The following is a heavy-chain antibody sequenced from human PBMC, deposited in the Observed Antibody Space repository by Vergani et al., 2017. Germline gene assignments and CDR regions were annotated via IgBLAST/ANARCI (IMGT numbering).Heavy chain of an antibody. V-gene: IGHV3-7*01. Sequence: EVQLVESGGGLVQPGGSLRLSCAASGFTFSSYWMSWVRQAPGKGLEWVANIKQDGSEKYYVDSVKGRFTLSRDNSKNSLYMQMHSLRAEGTAVYYCARDPPAAPNWFDPWGQGTLVTVSS. CDR3: ARDPPAAPNWFDP. D-gene: IGHD6-6*01. CDR2: IKQDGSEK. CDR1: GFTFSSYW. J-gene: IGHJ5*02.